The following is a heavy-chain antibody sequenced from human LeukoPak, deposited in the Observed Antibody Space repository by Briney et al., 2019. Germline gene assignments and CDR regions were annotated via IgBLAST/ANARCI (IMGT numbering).Heavy chain of an antibody. J-gene: IGHJ4*02. CDR1: GFTFDDYA. CDR3: AKASISEEYYFDY. CDR2: ISWNSGSI. D-gene: IGHD3-10*01. Sequence: GGSLRLSCAASGFTFDDYAMHWVRQAPGKGLEWVSGISWNSGSIGYADSVKGRFTISRDNAKNSLYLQMNSLRAEDMALYYCAKASISEEYYFDYWGQGTLVTVSS. V-gene: IGHV3-9*03.